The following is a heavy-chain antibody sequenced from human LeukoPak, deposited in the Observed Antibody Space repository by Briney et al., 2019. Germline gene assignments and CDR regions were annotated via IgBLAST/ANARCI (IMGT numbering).Heavy chain of an antibody. D-gene: IGHD1/OR15-1a*01. CDR3: ARLGKTYYRYA. V-gene: IGHV4-59*08. CDR1: GDSISNYY. J-gene: IGHJ6*03. CDR2: LYHSGAA. Sequence: SETLSLTCTVSGDSISNYYWTWIRQTPGKGLEWIGNLYHSGAADYNPSLKTRVTTSVDTSKNQSSLSLRSSTAADTAVYFCARLGKTYYRYAWGTGNTVTVSS.